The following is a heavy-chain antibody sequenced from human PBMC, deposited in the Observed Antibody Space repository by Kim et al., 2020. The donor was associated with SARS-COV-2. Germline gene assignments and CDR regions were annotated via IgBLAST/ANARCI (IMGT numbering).Heavy chain of an antibody. V-gene: IGHV3-9*01. CDR1: GFTFDDYA. CDR2: ISWNSGSI. J-gene: IGHJ6*02. CDR3: AKEVSSSSPGYYYYGMDV. Sequence: GGSLRLSCAASGFTFDDYAMHWVRQAPGKGLEWVSGISWNSGSIGYADSVKGRFTISRDNAKNSLYLQMNSLRAEDTALYYCAKEVSSSSPGYYYYGMDVWGQGTTVTVSS. D-gene: IGHD6-6*01.